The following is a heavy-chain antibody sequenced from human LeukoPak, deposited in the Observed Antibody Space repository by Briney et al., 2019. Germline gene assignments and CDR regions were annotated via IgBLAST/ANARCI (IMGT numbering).Heavy chain of an antibody. Sequence: GESLKISCEGSGYTFSSYWIGWVRQMPGKGLEWMGIIYPGDSDTRYSPSFQGQVTISADKSISTAYLQWSSLKVSDTAMYFCARADSRSYYMDVWGKGTTVTVSS. J-gene: IGHJ6*03. V-gene: IGHV5-51*01. CDR2: IYPGDSDT. CDR1: GYTFSSYW. D-gene: IGHD2-15*01. CDR3: ARADSRSYYMDV.